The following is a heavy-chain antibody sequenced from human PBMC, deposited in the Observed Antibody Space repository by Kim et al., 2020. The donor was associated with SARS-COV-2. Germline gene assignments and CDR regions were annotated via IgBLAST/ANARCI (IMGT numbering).Heavy chain of an antibody. CDR3: SPSRQNGGSYPIDY. CDR1: GFTFSSYA. Sequence: GGSLRLSCAASGFTFSSYAMSWVRQAPGKGLEWVSAISGSGGSTYYADSVKGRFTISRDNAKNTLYLQMNSLRAEDTAVYYCSPSRQNGGSYPIDYWVQGTLVTVSS. J-gene: IGHJ4*02. V-gene: IGHV3-23*01. CDR2: ISGSGGST. D-gene: IGHD1-26*01.